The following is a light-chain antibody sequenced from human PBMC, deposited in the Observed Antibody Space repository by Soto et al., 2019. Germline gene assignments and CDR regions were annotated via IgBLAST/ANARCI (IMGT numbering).Light chain of an antibody. Sequence: EIVLAQSPGTLSLSPGQRATLSCRASQSVSRNYVAWYQHKPGQAPRLLIYAASSRPSGIPDRFGGSGSGTDFTLTISRLEPEDFALYYCQPYGSSPLTFGGGTRVEIK. CDR1: QSVSRNY. CDR3: QPYGSSPLT. J-gene: IGKJ4*01. CDR2: AAS. V-gene: IGKV3-20*01.